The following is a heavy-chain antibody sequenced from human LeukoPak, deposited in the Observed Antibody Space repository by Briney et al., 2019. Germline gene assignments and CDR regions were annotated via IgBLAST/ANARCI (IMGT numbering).Heavy chain of an antibody. CDR3: ARVDYGGFNFDY. V-gene: IGHV3-48*01. D-gene: IGHD4-23*01. CDR1: GFTFSSYS. J-gene: IGHJ4*01. Sequence: GGSLRLSCAASGFTFSSYSMNWVRQAPGKGLEWVSYISGSSGSIYYADSVRGRFTISRDSAKNSLSLQMNSLRAEDTAVYYCARVDYGGFNFDYWGHGTLVTVST. CDR2: ISGSSGSI.